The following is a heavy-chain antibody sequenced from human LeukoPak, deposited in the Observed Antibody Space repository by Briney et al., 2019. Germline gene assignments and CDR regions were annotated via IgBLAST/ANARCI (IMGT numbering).Heavy chain of an antibody. CDR3: ATVPYDYVWGSYRYTAADY. Sequence: GASVKVSCKVSGYTLTELSMHWVRQAPGKGLEWMGGFDPEDGETIYAQKFQGRVTMTEDTSTDTAYMELSSLRPEDTAVYYCATVPYDYVWGSYRYTAADYWGQGTLVTVSS. D-gene: IGHD3-16*02. CDR1: GYTLTELS. V-gene: IGHV1-24*01. J-gene: IGHJ4*02. CDR2: FDPEDGET.